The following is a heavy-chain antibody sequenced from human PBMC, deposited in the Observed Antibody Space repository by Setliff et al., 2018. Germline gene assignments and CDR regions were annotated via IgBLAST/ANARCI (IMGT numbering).Heavy chain of an antibody. CDR2: IYPADSDT. Sequence: GESLKISCKASGYRFTSQWIAWVRQTPGRGLEWMGIIYPADSDTTYSPSFQGQVTISVDKSLSTAYLQMNSLGAEDTAVYYCAGSGGIGNYNWDVWGKGTTVTVSS. J-gene: IGHJ6*03. CDR1: GYRFTSQW. D-gene: IGHD3-16*01. V-gene: IGHV5-51*01. CDR3: AGSGGIGNYNWDV.